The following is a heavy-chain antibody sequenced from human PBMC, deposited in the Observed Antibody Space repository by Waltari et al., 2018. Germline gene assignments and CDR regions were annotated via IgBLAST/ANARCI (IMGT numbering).Heavy chain of an antibody. D-gene: IGHD2-21*01. CDR1: GFTFSSFY. J-gene: IGHJ4*02. CDR2: KKEDGSAK. Sequence: EVQLVESGGGLVQPGGSLRLSCTASGFTFSSFYMTWVRQAPGKGLEGVAKKKEDGSAKNYVDSVKGRFTISRDNAKNSLYLQINSLRAEDTAVYYCARTSCCLDSWGQGTLVTVSS. V-gene: IGHV3-7*01. CDR3: ARTSCCLDS.